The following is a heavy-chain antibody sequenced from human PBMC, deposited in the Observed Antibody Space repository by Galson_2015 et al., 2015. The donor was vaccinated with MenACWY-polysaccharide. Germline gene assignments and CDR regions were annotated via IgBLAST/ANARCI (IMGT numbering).Heavy chain of an antibody. CDR3: VKARGGYVVTAYFDY. Sequence: SLRLSCATSGFNFDDYAVHWVRQVPGKGLKWVSGISWNSGRKEYAESVEGRFVISRDNAKKSLYLQMNSLRIEDTALYYCVKARGGYVVTAYFDYWGQGTLVTVSS. D-gene: IGHD2-21*02. CDR2: ISWNSGRK. V-gene: IGHV3-9*01. CDR1: GFNFDDYA. J-gene: IGHJ4*02.